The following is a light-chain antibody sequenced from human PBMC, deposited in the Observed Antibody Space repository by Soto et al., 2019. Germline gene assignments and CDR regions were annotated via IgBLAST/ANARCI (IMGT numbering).Light chain of an antibody. CDR1: QSVLYSSNNKNY. Sequence: DIVMTQSPDPLAVSLGERATINCKSSQSVLYSSNNKNYLAWYQQKPGQPPKLLIYWASTRESGVPDRFSGSGSGTDFTLTISSLQAEDVAVYYCQQYYSTPLTFGGGTKVDI. CDR3: QQYYSTPLT. V-gene: IGKV4-1*01. CDR2: WAS. J-gene: IGKJ4*01.